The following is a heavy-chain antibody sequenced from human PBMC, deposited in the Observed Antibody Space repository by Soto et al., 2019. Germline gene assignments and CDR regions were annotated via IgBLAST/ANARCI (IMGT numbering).Heavy chain of an antibody. CDR2: IYYSGST. CDR1: GGSISSYY. Sequence: SETLSLTCTVSGGSISSYYWSWIRQPPGKGLEWIGYIYYSGSTNYIPSLKSRVTISVDTSKNQFSLKLSSVTAADTAVYYCARASGYCSGGSCPVGWFDPWGQGTLVTVSS. V-gene: IGHV4-59*01. J-gene: IGHJ5*02. CDR3: ARASGYCSGGSCPVGWFDP. D-gene: IGHD2-15*01.